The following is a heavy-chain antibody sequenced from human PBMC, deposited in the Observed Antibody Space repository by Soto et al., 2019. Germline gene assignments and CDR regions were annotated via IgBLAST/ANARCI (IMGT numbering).Heavy chain of an antibody. CDR1: GFTVSSNY. V-gene: IGHV3-66*01. Sequence: EVQLVESGGGFVQPGGSLRLSCAASGFTVSSNYMSWVRQAPGKGLEWVSVIYSGGSTYYADSVKGRFTISRDNSKNTLYLQMNSLRAEDTAVYYCARDRRGWFGESYYYMDVWGKGTTVTVSS. CDR3: ARDRRGWFGESYYYMDV. D-gene: IGHD3-10*01. CDR2: IYSGGST. J-gene: IGHJ6*03.